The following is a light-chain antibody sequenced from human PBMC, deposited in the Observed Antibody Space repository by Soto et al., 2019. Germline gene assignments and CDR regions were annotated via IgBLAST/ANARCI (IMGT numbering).Light chain of an antibody. CDR3: QHADSFPLIT. Sequence: DIQMTQSPSSVSASVGDRVTITCRSSEDISTWLAWYQQKPGKAPKLLIYAASSLQSGVASRFSGSGSGTDFTLTISSLQPADFATYYCQHADSFPLITFGQGTRLEIK. CDR1: EDISTW. J-gene: IGKJ5*01. CDR2: AAS. V-gene: IGKV1-12*01.